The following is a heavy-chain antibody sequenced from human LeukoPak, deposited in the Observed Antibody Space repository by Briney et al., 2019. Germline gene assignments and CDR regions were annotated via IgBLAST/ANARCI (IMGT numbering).Heavy chain of an antibody. CDR1: GGSLSSYY. Sequence: SETLSLTCTVSGGSLSSYYWSWIRQPPGKGLEWIGYIYYSGSTNYNPSLKSRVTISVDTSKNQFSLKLSSVTAADTAVYYCARDQYGSGYLDYWGQGTLVTVSS. D-gene: IGHD3-10*01. V-gene: IGHV4-59*01. CDR3: ARDQYGSGYLDY. CDR2: IYYSGST. J-gene: IGHJ4*02.